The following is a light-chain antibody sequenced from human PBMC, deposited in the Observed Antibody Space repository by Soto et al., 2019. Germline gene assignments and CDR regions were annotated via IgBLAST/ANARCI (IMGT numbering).Light chain of an antibody. CDR2: DAS. CDR3: HQRSTWPLT. V-gene: IGKV3-11*01. Sequence: EIVLTQSPATLSLSPGERATLSCRASQSVSSYLAWYQQKPGQPPRLLIYDASNRATGIPARFSGSGSGTDFTLTISSLEPDDFAVYYCHQRSTWPLTFGGGTKVEIK. J-gene: IGKJ4*01. CDR1: QSVSSY.